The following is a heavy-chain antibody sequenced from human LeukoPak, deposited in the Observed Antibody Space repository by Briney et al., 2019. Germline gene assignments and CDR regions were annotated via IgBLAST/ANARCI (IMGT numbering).Heavy chain of an antibody. D-gene: IGHD3-22*01. CDR1: GFTFSNYY. CDR2: ISGSSSYI. CDR3: ARDVYYYDSSGFDP. Sequence: KPGGSLRLSCAASGFTFSNYYMNWVRQAPGKGLELVSSISGSSSYIYYADSVKGRFTISRDNAKNSLYLQMNSLRAEDTAVYYCARDVYYYDSSGFDPWGQGTLVTVSS. J-gene: IGHJ5*02. V-gene: IGHV3-21*01.